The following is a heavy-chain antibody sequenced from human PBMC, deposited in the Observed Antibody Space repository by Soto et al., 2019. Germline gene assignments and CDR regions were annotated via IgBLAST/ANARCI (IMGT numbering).Heavy chain of an antibody. Sequence: SETLSLTCTVSGGSIISYYWSWIRQPPGKGLEWIGYIYYSGSTNYNPSLKSRVTISVDTSKNQFSLKLSSVTAADTAVYYCASYAGTTWNWFDPWGQGTLVTVSS. CDR2: IYYSGST. J-gene: IGHJ5*02. CDR3: ASYAGTTWNWFDP. D-gene: IGHD1-1*01. V-gene: IGHV4-59*01. CDR1: GGSIISYY.